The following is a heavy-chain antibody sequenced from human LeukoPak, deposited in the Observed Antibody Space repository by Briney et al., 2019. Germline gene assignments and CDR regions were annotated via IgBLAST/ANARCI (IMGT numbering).Heavy chain of an antibody. Sequence: SETLSLTCAVSGGSISSSNWWSWVRQPPGKGLEWIGEIYHSGSTNYNPSLKSRITISVDTSKNQFSLNLSSVTAADTAVYYCAREEYQLLSGYFYYYMDVWGKGTTVTVSS. V-gene: IGHV4-4*02. D-gene: IGHD2-2*01. CDR1: GGSISSSNW. CDR2: IYHSGST. J-gene: IGHJ6*03. CDR3: AREEYQLLSGYFYYYMDV.